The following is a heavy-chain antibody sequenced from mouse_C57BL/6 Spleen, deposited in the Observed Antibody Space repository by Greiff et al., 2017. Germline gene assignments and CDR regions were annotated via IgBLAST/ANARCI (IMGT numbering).Heavy chain of an antibody. D-gene: IGHD1-1*01. CDR2: IWRGGST. J-gene: IGHJ3*01. Sequence: VKLMESGPGLVQPSQSLSITCTASGFSLTSYGVHWVRQSPGKGLEWLGVIWRGGSTDYNAAFISRLSISKDNSKSQVFFKMNSLQADDTAIYYCARILITTVVAPAYWGQGTLVTVSA. CDR3: ARILITTVVAPAY. V-gene: IGHV2-2*01. CDR1: GFSLTSYG.